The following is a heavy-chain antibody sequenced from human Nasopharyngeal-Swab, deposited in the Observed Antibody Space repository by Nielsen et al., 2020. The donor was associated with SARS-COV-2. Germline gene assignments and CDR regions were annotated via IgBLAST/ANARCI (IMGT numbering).Heavy chain of an antibody. CDR2: ISWNSGSI. J-gene: IGHJ5*02. V-gene: IGHV3-9*01. CDR1: GFTFDDYA. CDR3: AKEALGYSGYDSNWFDP. Sequence: SLKISGAASGFTFDDYAMHWVRQAPGKGLEWVSGISWNSGSIGYADSVKGRFTISRDNAKNSLYLQMNSLRAEDTALYYCAKEALGYSGYDSNWFDPWGQGTLVTVSS. D-gene: IGHD5-12*01.